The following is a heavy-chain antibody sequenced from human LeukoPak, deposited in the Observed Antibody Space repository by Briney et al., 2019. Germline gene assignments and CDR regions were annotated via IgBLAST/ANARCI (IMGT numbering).Heavy chain of an antibody. V-gene: IGHV4-59*01. CDR2: IYYSGST. CDR3: ARSRLTGTTRWFDP. CDR1: GGSISSYY. D-gene: IGHD1-7*01. Sequence: SETLSLTCTVSGGSISSYYWSWIRQPPGKGLEWIGYIYYSGSTNYNPSLKSRVTISVDTSKNQFSLKLSSVTAADTAVYYCARSRLTGTTRWFDPWGQGTLVTVSS. J-gene: IGHJ5*02.